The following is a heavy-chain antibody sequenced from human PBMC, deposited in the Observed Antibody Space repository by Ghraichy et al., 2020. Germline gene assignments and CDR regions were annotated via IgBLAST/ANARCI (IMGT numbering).Heavy chain of an antibody. V-gene: IGHV3-7*03. CDR3: ARYGGWGAFDY. Sequence: GGSLRLSCVASGFSFSNSWMDWVRQASGKGLELVARINPDGSERFHLDSVKGRFTISRDNAMNSLYLQMNSLRAEDTAVYYCARYGGWGAFDYWGQGTLLTVSS. D-gene: IGHD4/OR15-4a*01. J-gene: IGHJ4*02. CDR2: INPDGSER. CDR1: GFSFSNSW.